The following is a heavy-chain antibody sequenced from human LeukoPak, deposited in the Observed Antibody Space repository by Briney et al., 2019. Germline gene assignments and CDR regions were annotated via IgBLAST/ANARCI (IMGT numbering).Heavy chain of an antibody. Sequence: DPGRSLRLSCAASGFTFSSYSMNWVRQAPGKGLEWVSHITASGTAMFYADSVKGRFTISRDNAKNSLYLQMNSLRDEDTAVYYCASSGSYRFDYWGQGTLVTVSS. CDR2: ITASGTAM. J-gene: IGHJ4*02. V-gene: IGHV3-48*02. CDR1: GFTFSSYS. CDR3: ASSGSYRFDY. D-gene: IGHD1-26*01.